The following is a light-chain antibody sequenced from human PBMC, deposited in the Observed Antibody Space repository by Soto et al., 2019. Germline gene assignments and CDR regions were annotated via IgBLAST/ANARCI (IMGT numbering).Light chain of an antibody. Sequence: EIVLTQSPGTLSLSPGERATLSCRASQSVSNNYLAWYQHRPGQAPRLLIYGASNRATGIPDRFSGSGSGTDFTLTISSRQAEEFAAYYCGQYVSNSLRRFGQGTKVDIK. CDR3: GQYVSNSLRR. CDR1: QSVSNNY. J-gene: IGKJ1*01. V-gene: IGKV3-20*01. CDR2: GAS.